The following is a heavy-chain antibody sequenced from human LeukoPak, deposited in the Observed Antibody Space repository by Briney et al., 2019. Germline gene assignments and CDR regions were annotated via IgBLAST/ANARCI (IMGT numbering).Heavy chain of an antibody. CDR1: GFTFSSYW. Sequence: PGGSLRLSCAASGFTFSSYWMSWVRQAPGKGLEWVANIKQGGSEKYYVDSVKGRLTISRDNAKNSLYLQMNSLRAEDTAAYYCARKRGSYNSFDIWGQGTMVTVSS. J-gene: IGHJ3*02. CDR3: ARKRGSYNSFDI. V-gene: IGHV3-7*01. D-gene: IGHD3-16*01. CDR2: IKQGGSEK.